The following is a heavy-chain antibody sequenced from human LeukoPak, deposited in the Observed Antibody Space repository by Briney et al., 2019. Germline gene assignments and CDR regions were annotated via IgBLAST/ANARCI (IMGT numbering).Heavy chain of an antibody. CDR1: GYTFTSYG. CDR3: ARYCGGDCYSRGIDY. CDR2: ISAYNGNT. D-gene: IGHD2-21*02. J-gene: IGHJ4*02. V-gene: IGHV1-18*01. Sequence: ASVKVSCKASGYTFTSYGISWVRQAPGQGLEWMGWISAYNGNTNYAQKLQGRVTMTIDTSTSTAYMELRSLRSDDTAVYYCARYCGGDCYSRGIDYWGQGTLVTVSS.